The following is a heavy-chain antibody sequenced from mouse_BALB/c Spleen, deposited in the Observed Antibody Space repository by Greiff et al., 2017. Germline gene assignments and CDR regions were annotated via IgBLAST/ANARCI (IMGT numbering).Heavy chain of an antibody. Sequence: EVTLVESGGGLVKPGGSLKLSCAASGFTFSDYYMYWVRQTPEKRLEWVATISDGGSYTYYPDSVKGRFTISRDNAKNNLYLQMSSLKSEDTAMYYCARGRRGYFDYWGQGTTLTVSS. V-gene: IGHV5-4*02. CDR3: ARGRRGYFDY. J-gene: IGHJ2*01. CDR1: GFTFSDYY. CDR2: ISDGGSYT.